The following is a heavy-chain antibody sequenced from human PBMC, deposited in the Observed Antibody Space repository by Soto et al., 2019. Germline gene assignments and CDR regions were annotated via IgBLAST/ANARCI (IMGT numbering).Heavy chain of an antibody. J-gene: IGHJ4*02. CDR3: ARVYYDSSNYTIFDY. D-gene: IGHD3-22*01. Sequence: GGSLRLSCAASGFTFSTYWMHWVRQAPGKGLVWVSRTNTDGSTTSYADSVEGRFTISRDNAKNTLYLQMNSLRAEDTAVYYCARVYYDSSNYTIFDYWGQGTLVTVSS. V-gene: IGHV3-74*01. CDR1: GFTFSTYW. CDR2: TNTDGSTT.